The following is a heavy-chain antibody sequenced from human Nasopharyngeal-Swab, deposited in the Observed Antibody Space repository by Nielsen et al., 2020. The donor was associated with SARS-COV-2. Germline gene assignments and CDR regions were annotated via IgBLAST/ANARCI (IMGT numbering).Heavy chain of an antibody. CDR1: GDSISGYF. Sequence: SETLSLTCTASGDSISGYFWSWIRQPPGKGLEWIGYIYYLGTTNYNPSLKSRVTLSVDTSSNQFSLKLTSVTAADTALYFCARIPLDANAWFFDYWGQGTLVTVSS. CDR3: ARIPLDANAWFFDY. D-gene: IGHD3-9*01. CDR2: IYYLGTT. V-gene: IGHV4-59*08. J-gene: IGHJ4*02.